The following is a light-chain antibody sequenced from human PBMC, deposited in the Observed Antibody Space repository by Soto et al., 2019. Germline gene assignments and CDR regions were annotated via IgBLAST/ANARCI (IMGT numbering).Light chain of an antibody. CDR1: SSDISSSDY. CDR3: SSYTSSDSYVI. CDR2: EVN. V-gene: IGLV2-14*01. J-gene: IGLJ2*01. Sequence: QSVLTQPASVSASPGQSITISCTGTSSDISSSDYVSWYQQHPGKAPKLIIYEVNNRPSGVSARFSGSKSGNTASLTISALQAGDEADYHCSSYTSSDSYVIFGGGTKLTVL.